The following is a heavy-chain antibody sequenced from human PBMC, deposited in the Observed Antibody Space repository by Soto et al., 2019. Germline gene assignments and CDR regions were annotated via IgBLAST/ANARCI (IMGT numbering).Heavy chain of an antibody. J-gene: IGHJ4*02. CDR1: GFTFSNYN. D-gene: IGHD1-26*01. Sequence: EVQLVESGGGLVKPGGSLRLSCVASGFTFSNYNMNWVRQAPGKGLEWVSSISGGSDYKVYADSMKGRFTISRDNAKKLMYLEMNSLRAEDTAVSFCARYEGGGSRLWGQGTLVTASS. CDR2: ISGGSDYK. V-gene: IGHV3-21*01. CDR3: ARYEGGGSRL.